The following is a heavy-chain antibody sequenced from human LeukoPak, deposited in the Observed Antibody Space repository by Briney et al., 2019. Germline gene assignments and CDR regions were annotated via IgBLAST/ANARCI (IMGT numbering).Heavy chain of an antibody. J-gene: IGHJ4*02. D-gene: IGHD6-13*01. CDR3: AKGGQQQVVRGDYFNY. V-gene: IGHV3-48*04. Sequence: GGSLRLSCAASGFSFSTSNMNWVRQAPGKGLEWVSYISGSSSTIYYADSVKGRFTISRANSENTLYLQMNGLRVDDTALYYCAKGGQQQVVRGDYFNYWGQGTPVTVSS. CDR2: ISGSSSTI. CDR1: GFSFSTSN.